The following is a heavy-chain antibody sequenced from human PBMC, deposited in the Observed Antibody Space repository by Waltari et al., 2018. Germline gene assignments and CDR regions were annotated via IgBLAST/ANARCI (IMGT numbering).Heavy chain of an antibody. V-gene: IGHV3-74*01. D-gene: IGHD3-16*01. CDR2: SNIEGSTT. CDR3: ARGGGISH. Sequence: EVQLVESGGGLVQPGGSLRLSCAASGFTLSSYRMQWVRQAPGKGLVWGSHSNIEGSTTNYADSVKGRFTISRDNAKNTLYLQLSSLRAEDTAVYYCARGGGISHWGQGTLVSVSS. J-gene: IGHJ4*02. CDR1: GFTLSSYR.